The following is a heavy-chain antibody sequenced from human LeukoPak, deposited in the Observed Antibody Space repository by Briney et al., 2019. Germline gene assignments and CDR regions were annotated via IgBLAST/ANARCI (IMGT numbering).Heavy chain of an antibody. CDR3: ARGRPHGNDY. V-gene: IGHV3-74*01. CDR1: GFTFSSYW. CDR2: IASDGSST. D-gene: IGHD4-23*01. Sequence: GGSLRLSCAASGFTFSSYWMNWVRQAPGQGLVWVSRIASDGSSTTYADSVKGRFSISRDNAKNTLYLQMNSLRVEDTAVYYCARGRPHGNDYRGQGTPVTVSS. J-gene: IGHJ4*02.